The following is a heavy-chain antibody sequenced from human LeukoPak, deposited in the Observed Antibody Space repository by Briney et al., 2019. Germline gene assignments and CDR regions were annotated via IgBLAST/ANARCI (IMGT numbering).Heavy chain of an antibody. J-gene: IGHJ3*02. V-gene: IGHV4-4*07. CDR3: ARDRNYDPAFDI. Sequence: PSETLSLTCTVSGGSISTYYWSWIRQPAGKGLEWIGRIYTSGSTNYNPSLKSRVTMSVDTSKNQFSLKLSSVTAADTAIYFCARDRNYDPAFDIWGQGTMVTVSS. D-gene: IGHD3-22*01. CDR1: GGSISTYY. CDR2: IYTSGST.